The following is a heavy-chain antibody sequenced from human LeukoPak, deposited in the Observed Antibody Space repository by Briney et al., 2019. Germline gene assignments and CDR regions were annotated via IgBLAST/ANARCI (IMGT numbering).Heavy chain of an antibody. CDR2: IASDGSST. D-gene: IGHD4-23*01. V-gene: IGHV3-74*01. J-gene: IGHJ4*02. CDR1: GFTFSSYW. CDR3: ARGRPHGNDY. Sequence: GGSLRLSCAASGFTFSSYWMNWVRQAPGKELVWVSRIASDGSSTTYADSVKGRFSISRDNAKNTLYLQMNSLRVEDTAVYYCARGRPHGNDYWGQGTLITVSS.